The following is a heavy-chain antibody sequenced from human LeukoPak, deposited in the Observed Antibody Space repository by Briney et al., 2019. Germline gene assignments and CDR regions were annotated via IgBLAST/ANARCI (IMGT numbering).Heavy chain of an antibody. Sequence: ASVKVPCKASGGTFSSYAISWVRQAPGQGLEWMGGIIPIFGTANYAQKFQGRVTITADESTSTAYMELSSLRSEDTAVYYCARGPGEYSYGFGNFDYWGQGTLVTVSS. CDR3: ARGPGEYSYGFGNFDY. J-gene: IGHJ4*02. CDR2: IIPIFGTA. V-gene: IGHV1-69*13. CDR1: GGTFSSYA. D-gene: IGHD5-18*01.